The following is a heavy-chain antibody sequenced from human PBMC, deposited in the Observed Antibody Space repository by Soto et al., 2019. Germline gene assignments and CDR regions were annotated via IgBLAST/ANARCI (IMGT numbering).Heavy chain of an antibody. D-gene: IGHD5-12*01. CDR2: IIPIFGTA. V-gene: IGHV1-69*12. J-gene: IGHJ2*01. Sequence: QVQLVQSGAEVKKPGSSVTVSCKASGGTFSSYTISWVRQAPGQGLEWMGGIIPIFGTANYAQKFQGRVTITAAESTSNAYMELSSLRSEDTAVYYCARGNHRWLQLWYFDLWGRGTLVTVSS. CDR1: GGTFSSYT. CDR3: ARGNHRWLQLWYFDL.